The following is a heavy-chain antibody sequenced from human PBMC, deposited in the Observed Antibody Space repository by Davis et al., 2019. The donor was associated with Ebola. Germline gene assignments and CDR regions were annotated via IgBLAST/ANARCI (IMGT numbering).Heavy chain of an antibody. CDR1: GGTFSSYA. V-gene: IGHV1-69*05. D-gene: IGHD4-17*01. CDR2: IIPMFGTA. CDR3: ARGGTTVTTLLGY. J-gene: IGHJ4*02. Sequence: AASVKVSCKASGGTFSSYAISWVRQAPGQGLEWMGGIIPMFGTANYAQKFQGRVTMTRDTSTSTVYMELSSLRSEDTAVYYCARGGTTVTTLLGYWGQGTLVTVSS.